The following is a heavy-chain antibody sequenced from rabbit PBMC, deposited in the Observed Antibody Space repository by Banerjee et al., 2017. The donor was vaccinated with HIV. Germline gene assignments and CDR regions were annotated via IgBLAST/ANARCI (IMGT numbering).Heavy chain of an antibody. V-gene: IGHV1S40*01. CDR1: GIDFSSYYY. CDR3: ARGLINYNYANL. D-gene: IGHD6-1*01. J-gene: IGHJ4*01. Sequence: QSLEESGGDLVKPGASLTLTCTAYGIDFSSYYYMYWVRQAPGKGLEWIACMYTNTGSTWYASWAKGRFTISKTSSTTVTLQMTSLTAADTATYFCARGLINYNYANLWGQGTLVTVS. CDR2: MYTNTGST.